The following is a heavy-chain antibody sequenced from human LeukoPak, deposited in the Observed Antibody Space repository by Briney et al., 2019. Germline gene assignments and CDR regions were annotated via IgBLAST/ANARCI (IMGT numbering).Heavy chain of an antibody. CDR1: GFTFSSYS. J-gene: IGHJ4*02. V-gene: IGHV3-7*01. Sequence: GGPLRLSCAASGFTFSSYSMNWVRQAPGKGLEWVANIKQDGSEKYYVDSVKGRFTISRDNAKNSLYLQMNSLRAEDTAVYYCARDRGYSYGYEDYWGQGTLVTVSS. CDR3: ARDRGYSYGYEDY. CDR2: IKQDGSEK. D-gene: IGHD5-18*01.